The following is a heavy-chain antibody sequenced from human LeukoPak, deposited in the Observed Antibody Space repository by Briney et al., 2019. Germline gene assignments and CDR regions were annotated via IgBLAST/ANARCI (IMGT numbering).Heavy chain of an antibody. CDR1: GGTFSSYA. V-gene: IGHV1-69*06. CDR2: IIPIFGTA. Sequence: GASVKVSCKASGGTFSSYAISWVRQAPGQGLEWMEGIIPIFGTANYAQKFQGRVTITADKSTSTAYMELSSLRSEDTAVYYCVWNYGIRAVQSDYWGQGTLVTVSS. J-gene: IGHJ4*02. CDR3: VWNYGIRAVQSDY. D-gene: IGHD1-7*01.